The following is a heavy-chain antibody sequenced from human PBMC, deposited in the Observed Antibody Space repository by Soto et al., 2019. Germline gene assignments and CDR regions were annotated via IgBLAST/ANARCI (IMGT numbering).Heavy chain of an antibody. CDR3: ARGQFWSGYSYNGMDV. CDR2: INAANGDT. D-gene: IGHD3-3*01. CDR1: GYTFTGYS. V-gene: IGHV1-3*01. Sequence: QVHLVQSGAEVKKPGASVKVSCKASGYTFTGYSSIMHWVRQAPGQRLEWMAGINAANGDTKYSQKFQGRVTITRDTSASTASMELSSLRSEDTAMYYCARGQFWSGYSYNGMDVWGQGTTVIVSS. J-gene: IGHJ6*02.